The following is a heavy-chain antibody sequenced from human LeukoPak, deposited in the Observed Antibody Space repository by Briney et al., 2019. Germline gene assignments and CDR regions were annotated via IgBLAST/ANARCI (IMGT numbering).Heavy chain of an antibody. J-gene: IGHJ4*02. CDR2: IYYSGST. D-gene: IGHD7-27*01. CDR1: GGSIGSYY. Sequence: SGTLSLTCAVSGGSIGSYYWSWIRQPPGKGLEWIGYIYYSGSTNYNPSLKSRVTISVDTSKNQFSLKLSSVTAADTAVYYCARGDHWGFDYWGQGTLVTVSS. CDR3: ARGDHWGFDY. V-gene: IGHV4-59*01.